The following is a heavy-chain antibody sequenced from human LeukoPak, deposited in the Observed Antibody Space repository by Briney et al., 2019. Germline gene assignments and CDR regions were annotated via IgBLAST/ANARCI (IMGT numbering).Heavy chain of an antibody. Sequence: ASVKVSCKASGYTFTGYYMHWVRQAPGHGLEWMGWIYPNSSGTNYAQKFQGRVTMTRDTYIGTDYMELSRLRSDDTAVYYCARDKCSSTSCYAAFDIWGQGTMVTVSS. D-gene: IGHD2-2*01. V-gene: IGHV1-2*02. CDR2: IYPNSSGT. CDR3: ARDKCSSTSCYAAFDI. CDR1: GYTFTGYY. J-gene: IGHJ3*02.